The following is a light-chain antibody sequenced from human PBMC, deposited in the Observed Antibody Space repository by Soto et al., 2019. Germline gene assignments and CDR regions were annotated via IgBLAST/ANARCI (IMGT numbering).Light chain of an antibody. CDR2: DAS. CDR1: QSVSSY. V-gene: IGKV3-11*01. CDR3: QQRSNWPPVFT. J-gene: IGKJ3*01. Sequence: EIVLTQSPATLSLSPGERATLSCRASQSVSSYLAWYQQKPGQAPRLLIYDASSRATGIPARFSGSGSGTDFPHTISSLEPEDFAVYYCQQRSNWPPVFTFGPGTKVDIK.